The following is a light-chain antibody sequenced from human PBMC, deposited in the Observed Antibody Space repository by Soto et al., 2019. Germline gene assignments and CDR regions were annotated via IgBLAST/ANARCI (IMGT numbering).Light chain of an antibody. J-gene: IGKJ4*01. V-gene: IGKV3-20*01. CDR2: GAS. Sequence: EIVLTQSPGTLSLSPGERATLSCSASQSVSSSYLAWYQQKPGQAPMLLIYGASSRATGIPDRLSGSGSGTDFTLTISRLEPEDFAVYYCQQYGSSPLTFGGGTKVEIK. CDR3: QQYGSSPLT. CDR1: QSVSSSY.